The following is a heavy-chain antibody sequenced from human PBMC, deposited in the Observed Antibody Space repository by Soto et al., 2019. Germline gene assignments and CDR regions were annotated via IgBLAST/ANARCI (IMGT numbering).Heavy chain of an antibody. CDR3: ARDGGRHSGGIDY. Sequence: QVQLVQSGAEVKKPGSSVKVSCKASGGTFSSYSINWVRQAPGQGLEWMGEIIPIFGTANYAQKFQGRVTITADESTSTAYMELSRLRSEGTAVYYCARDGGRHSGGIDYWGQGNLVNVSS. CDR2: IIPIFGTA. J-gene: IGHJ4*02. V-gene: IGHV1-69*01. CDR1: GGTFSSYS. D-gene: IGHD1-26*01.